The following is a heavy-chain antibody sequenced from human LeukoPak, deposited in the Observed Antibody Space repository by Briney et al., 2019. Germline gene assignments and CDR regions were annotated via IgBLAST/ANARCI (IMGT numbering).Heavy chain of an antibody. Sequence: SETLSLTCTVSGGSISNYYWRWIRQPPGKGLEWLGCIYYSGSTNYNPSLKSRVTISVDTSKNQFSLRLSSVTAADTAVYYCARGRGDSSSPFDYWGQGTLVTVSS. D-gene: IGHD6-13*01. J-gene: IGHJ4*02. CDR1: GGSISNYY. CDR3: ARGRGDSSSPFDY. CDR2: IYYSGST. V-gene: IGHV4-59*01.